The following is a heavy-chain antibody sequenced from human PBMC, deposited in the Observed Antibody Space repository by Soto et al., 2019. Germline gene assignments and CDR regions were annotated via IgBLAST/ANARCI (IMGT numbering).Heavy chain of an antibody. V-gene: IGHV4-59*01. CDR1: GDSISTFY. CDR3: ARGRTVRNYADDSSDYFYFFDY. J-gene: IGHJ4*02. Sequence: SETLSLTCTVSGDSISTFYWGWMRQSPGKELEWIGYVYYTGSTNYNPPLKSRVTISVDRSKNQFSLKLTSANAADTAVYYCARGRTVRNYADDSSDYFYFFDYWGQGTQVTVSS. D-gene: IGHD3-22*01. CDR2: VYYTGST.